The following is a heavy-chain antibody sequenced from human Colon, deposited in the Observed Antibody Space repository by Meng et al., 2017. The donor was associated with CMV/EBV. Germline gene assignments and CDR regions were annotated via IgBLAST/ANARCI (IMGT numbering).Heavy chain of an antibody. Sequence: GESLKISCAASGFTFSSYSMNWVRQAPGKGLEWVSYISSSSTIYYADSVKGRFTISRDNAKNSLYLQMNSLRAEDTAVYYCAREAAAGTFDYWGQGTLVTVSS. CDR2: ISSSSTI. V-gene: IGHV3-48*04. D-gene: IGHD6-13*01. CDR1: GFTFSSYS. CDR3: AREAAAGTFDY. J-gene: IGHJ4*02.